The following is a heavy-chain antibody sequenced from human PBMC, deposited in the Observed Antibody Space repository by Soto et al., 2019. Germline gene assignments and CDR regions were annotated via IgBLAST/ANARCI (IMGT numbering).Heavy chain of an antibody. CDR2: ISSSSSYI. CDR3: ARETGNYYDSSGDFDY. CDR1: GFTFSSYS. V-gene: IGHV3-21*01. J-gene: IGHJ4*02. Sequence: PGGSLRLSCAASGFTFSSYSMNWVRQAPGKGLEWVSSISSSSSYIYYADSVKGRFTISRDNAKNSLYLQMNSLRAEDTAVYYCARETGNYYDSSGDFDYWGQGTLVTVSS. D-gene: IGHD3-22*01.